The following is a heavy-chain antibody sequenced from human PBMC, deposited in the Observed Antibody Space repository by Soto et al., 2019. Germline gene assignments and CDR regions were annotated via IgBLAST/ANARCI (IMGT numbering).Heavy chain of an antibody. D-gene: IGHD2-15*01. CDR2: ISSKSTFI. CDR3: ARLGISALDS. Sequence: GGSLRLSCAASGLTFRDYSLNWVRQAPGKGLEWVSSISSKSTFIHYADSVKGRFTISRDNAKNSLYLQMDSLRDDDTAVYFCARLGISALDSWGQGALVTVSS. J-gene: IGHJ5*01. V-gene: IGHV3-21*01. CDR1: GLTFRDYS.